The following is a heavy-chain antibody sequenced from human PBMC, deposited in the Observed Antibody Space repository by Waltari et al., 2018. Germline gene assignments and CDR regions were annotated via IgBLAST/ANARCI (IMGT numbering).Heavy chain of an antibody. CDR3: ASEASSGIDWYHDY. V-gene: IGHV4-38-2*02. J-gene: IGHJ4*02. CDR1: DFSISSGFC. Sequence: QMQESGPGLVKPSETLSLMCSVSDFSISSGFCWGWLRQSPGKGLEWIGRISDSGTTSYNPPLKSRVTISIDTSKNPFFLKVGSVAAACTAGFYGASEASSGIDWYHDYWGQGILVTVSS. CDR2: ISDSGTT. D-gene: IGHD3-9*01.